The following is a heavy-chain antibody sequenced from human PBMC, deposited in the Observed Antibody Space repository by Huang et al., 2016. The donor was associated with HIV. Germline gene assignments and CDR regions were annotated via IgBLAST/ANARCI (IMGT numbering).Heavy chain of an antibody. CDR2: IYPGASYT. Sequence: EVQLVQSGADVKKPGESLKISCKVSGYRFRSNWIGWVRQMPGKGLEWMGIIYPGASYTRYGPSFKGQVTISADKSINTAYLQWSSLKASDTAMYYCARLIGSPSFYYGLDVWGQGTTVTVSS. J-gene: IGHJ6*02. V-gene: IGHV5-51*01. CDR1: GYRFRSNW. CDR3: ARLIGSPSFYYGLDV. D-gene: IGHD3-10*01.